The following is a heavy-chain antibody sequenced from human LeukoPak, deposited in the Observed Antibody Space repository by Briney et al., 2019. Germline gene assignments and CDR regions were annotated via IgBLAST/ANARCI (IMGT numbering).Heavy chain of an antibody. Sequence: ASVKVSCKASGYTFTSYDINWVRQATGRGLEWMGWMNPNSGNTGYAQKFQGRVTITRNTSISTAYMELSSLRSEDTAVYYCARGRAYYARSGYSLDAFDIWGQGTMVTVSS. CDR3: ARGRAYYARSGYSLDAFDI. J-gene: IGHJ3*02. D-gene: IGHD3-22*01. CDR1: GYTFTSYD. V-gene: IGHV1-8*03. CDR2: MNPNSGNT.